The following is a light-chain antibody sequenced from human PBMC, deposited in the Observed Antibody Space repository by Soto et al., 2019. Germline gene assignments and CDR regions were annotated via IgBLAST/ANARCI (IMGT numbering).Light chain of an antibody. Sequence: EIVLTQYPGTLSLSPGERATLSCRASQSVSSSYLAWYQQKPGQAPRLLIYGAYSRATGIPDRFSGSGSGTDFTLTISRLEPEDFAVYYCQQYGSSPPWTFGQGTKVEIK. CDR3: QQYGSSPPWT. V-gene: IGKV3-20*01. CDR2: GAY. J-gene: IGKJ1*01. CDR1: QSVSSSY.